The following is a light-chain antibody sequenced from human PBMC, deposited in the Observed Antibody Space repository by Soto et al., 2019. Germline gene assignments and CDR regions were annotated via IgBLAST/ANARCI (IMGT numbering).Light chain of an antibody. CDR3: SSYRSSNPPFV. CDR1: SSDVGDYDY. J-gene: IGLJ1*01. V-gene: IGLV2-14*03. Sequence: QAVVTQPASVSGSPGQSITISCTGTSSDVGDYDYVSWYQHLPGKAPKLLIYDVTTRPSGVSNRFSGSKSGNTASLTISGLQAEDEADYYCSSYRSSNPPFVFGTGTKVTVL. CDR2: DVT.